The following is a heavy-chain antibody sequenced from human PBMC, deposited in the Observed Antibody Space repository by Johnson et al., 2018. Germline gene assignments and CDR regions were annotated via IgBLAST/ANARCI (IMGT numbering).Heavy chain of an antibody. CDR3: ARDKAPYYLDWYCQF. V-gene: IGHV3-30*03. CDR1: GFTFGDFV. CDR2: ISSDGRNT. J-gene: IGHJ1*01. Sequence: QVQLVESGGGAVQPGRSLRLSCVASGFTFGDFVMYWVRQAPGKGLEWVTAISSDGRNTYYADSVRGRFTISRDNAKNTLHLQINSLRPEDTAVYYRARDKAPYYLDWYCQFWGQGTLVTVSS. D-gene: IGHD3-10*01.